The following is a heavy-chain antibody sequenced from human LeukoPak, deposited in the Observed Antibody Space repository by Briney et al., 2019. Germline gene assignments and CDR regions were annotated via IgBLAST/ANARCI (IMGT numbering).Heavy chain of an antibody. J-gene: IGHJ4*02. CDR2: IWYVGSNK. Sequence: GGSLRLSCAASGFTFSNFAMHWVRQAPGKGLEWAAVIWYVGSNKYYADSVKGRFTISRDNSKNTLYLQMNSLTAEDTAVYYCARGVTTVDYWGQGTLVTVSP. CDR3: ARGVTTVDY. D-gene: IGHD4-17*01. V-gene: IGHV3-33*01. CDR1: GFTFSNFA.